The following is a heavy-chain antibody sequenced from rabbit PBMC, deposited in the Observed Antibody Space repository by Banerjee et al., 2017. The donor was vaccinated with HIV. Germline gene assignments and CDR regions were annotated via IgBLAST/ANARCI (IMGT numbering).Heavy chain of an antibody. Sequence: QLKESGGGLVQPGGSLTLSCKASGFDFSNYYMSWVRQAPGKGLEWIGYIDPVFGNTYYASWVNGRFTISSHNAQNTLYLQLDSLTAADTATYFCARHSHGYGNGAFDPWGPGTLVTVS. CDR2: IDPVFGNT. CDR1: GFDFSNYY. V-gene: IGHV1S7*01. D-gene: IGHD3-1*01. J-gene: IGHJ2*01. CDR3: ARHSHGYGNGAFDP.